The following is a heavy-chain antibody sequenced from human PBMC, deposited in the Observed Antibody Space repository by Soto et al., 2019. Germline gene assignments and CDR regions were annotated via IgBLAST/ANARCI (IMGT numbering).Heavy chain of an antibody. Sequence: EVQLVESGGGLIQPGGSLRLSCAVSGFTVSSNSMSWVRQAPGKGREWVSLIYSGGATYYADSVKGRFTISRDNTKHTVYLQMSSLRAEDTAVYYGARGIGNCDFGDPGDYWGQGTLVTVSS. J-gene: IGHJ4*02. CDR1: GFTVSSNS. V-gene: IGHV3-53*01. CDR2: IYSGGAT. CDR3: ARGIGNCDFGDPGDY. D-gene: IGHD4-17*01.